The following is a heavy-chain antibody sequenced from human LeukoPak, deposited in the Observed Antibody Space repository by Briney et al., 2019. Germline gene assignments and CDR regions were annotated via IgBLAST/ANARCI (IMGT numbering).Heavy chain of an antibody. CDR2: IKQDGSEK. Sequence: GGSLRLSCAASGFTFSSYWMSWVRQAPGKGLEWVANIKQDGSEKYYVDSVKGRFTISRDNAKNSLYLQMNSLRAEDTAVYYCAREGHYDFYPMGYWGQGTLVTVSS. D-gene: IGHD3-3*01. V-gene: IGHV3-7*03. CDR1: GFTFSSYW. CDR3: AREGHYDFYPMGY. J-gene: IGHJ4*02.